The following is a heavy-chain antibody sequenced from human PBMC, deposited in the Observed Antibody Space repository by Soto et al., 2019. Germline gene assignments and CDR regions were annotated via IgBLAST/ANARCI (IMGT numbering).Heavy chain of an antibody. D-gene: IGHD4-4*01. V-gene: IGHV4-31*01. Sequence: QVQLQESGPGLVKPSQTLSLTCTVSGGSMSSGGYYWSWIRQHPGKALEGIGYIYYSGSTYYNPSLKSPVTISVDTSKNQFSLKLSSVTAADTAVYYCARSSQSTVTTFVYWGQGTLVTVSS. CDR2: IYYSGST. CDR3: ARSSQSTVTTFVY. CDR1: GGSMSSGGYY. J-gene: IGHJ4*02.